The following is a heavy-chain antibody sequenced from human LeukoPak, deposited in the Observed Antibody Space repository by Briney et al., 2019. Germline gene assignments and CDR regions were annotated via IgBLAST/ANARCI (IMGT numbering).Heavy chain of an antibody. V-gene: IGHV3-11*01. D-gene: IGHD3-22*01. J-gene: IGHJ4*02. CDR1: GFTFSDYC. Sequence: GGSLRLSCAASGFTFSDYCMSWIRQAPGKGLEWISYISSSGHTIYYADSVKGRFTISRDNAKNSLYLQMNSLRAEDTAVYYCARGSDFYDSSIYPYYFDYWGQGTLVTVSS. CDR2: ISSSGHTI. CDR3: ARGSDFYDSSIYPYYFDY.